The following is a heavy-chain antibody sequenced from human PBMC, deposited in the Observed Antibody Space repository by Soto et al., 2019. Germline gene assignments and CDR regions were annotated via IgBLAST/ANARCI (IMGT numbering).Heavy chain of an antibody. CDR2: INPGDDST. V-gene: IGHV1-46*01. D-gene: IGHD1-26*01. J-gene: IGHJ4*02. CDR1: GYTFTNYF. CDR3: AREEGALDY. Sequence: ASVKVSCKASGYTFTNYFIHWVRQAPGEGLEWMGIINPGDDSTTYAQKFQGRVTVTKDTSTSTVYMELSSLRSDDTAMYYCAREEGALDYWGQGTLVTVSS.